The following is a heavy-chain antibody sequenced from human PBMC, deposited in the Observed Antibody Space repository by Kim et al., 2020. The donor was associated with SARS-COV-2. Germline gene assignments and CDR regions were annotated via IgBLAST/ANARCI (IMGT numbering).Heavy chain of an antibody. Sequence: TYYPGSVKGRFTISRENAKNSLYLQMNSLRAGDTAVYYCATWLSGSAFDIWGQGTMVTVSS. CDR3: ATWLSGSAFDI. CDR2: T. J-gene: IGHJ3*02. V-gene: IGHV3-13*01. D-gene: IGHD3-16*02.